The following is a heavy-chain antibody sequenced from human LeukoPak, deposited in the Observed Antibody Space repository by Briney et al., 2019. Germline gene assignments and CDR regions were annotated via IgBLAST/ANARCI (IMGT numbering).Heavy chain of an antibody. V-gene: IGHV3-7*01. D-gene: IGHD2-21*02. CDR2: IEKDGSEK. Sequence: GESLTLSCAVSGLILSIFWMGWARQAPGKGREWVVHIEKDGSEKFHVDSGKGPLSIGRDNAQNSLYPQVSSRRAQDPAVYFRVRGAAYGGDDCLDYWGQGTRVCV. J-gene: IGHJ4*02. CDR3: VRGAAYGGDDCLDY. CDR1: GLILSIFW.